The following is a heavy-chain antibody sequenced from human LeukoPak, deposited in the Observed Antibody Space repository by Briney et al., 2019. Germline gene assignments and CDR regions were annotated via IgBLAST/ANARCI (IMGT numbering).Heavy chain of an antibody. Sequence: GASVKVSCKASGYTFTSYGISWVRQAPGQGLEWMGWISAYNVNTNYAQKLQGRVTMTTDISTSTAYMELRSLRSDDTAVYYCAREKPGYSYGFGFDYWGQGTLVTVSS. V-gene: IGHV1-18*01. J-gene: IGHJ4*02. CDR3: AREKPGYSYGFGFDY. CDR2: ISAYNVNT. CDR1: GYTFTSYG. D-gene: IGHD5-18*01.